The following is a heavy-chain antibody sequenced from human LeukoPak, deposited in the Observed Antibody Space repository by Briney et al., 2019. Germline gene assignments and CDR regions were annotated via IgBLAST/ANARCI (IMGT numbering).Heavy chain of an antibody. V-gene: IGHV4-61*02. D-gene: IGHD3-3*01. Sequence: SQTLSLTCTVSGGSISSGSYYWSWIRQPAGKGLEWIGRIYTSGSTNCNPSLKSRVTISVDTSKNQFSLKLSSVTAADTAVYYCARDRSGYWFDPWGQGTLVTVSS. CDR1: GGSISSGSYY. CDR2: IYTSGST. CDR3: ARDRSGYWFDP. J-gene: IGHJ5*02.